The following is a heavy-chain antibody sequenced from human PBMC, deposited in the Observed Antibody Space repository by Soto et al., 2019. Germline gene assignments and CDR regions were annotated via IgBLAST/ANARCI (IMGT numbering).Heavy chain of an antibody. J-gene: IGHJ6*02. V-gene: IGHV6-1*01. Sequence: SQTLSLTCAISGDRVSSDSAAWNWIRQSPSRGLEWLGRTYYRSEWYNDYAVSMKSRIVITPDTSKNQFSLQLNSVTPEDTAVYFCARDYYYGMDVWGQGTTVTVSS. CDR3: ARDYYYGMDV. CDR2: TYYRSEWYN. CDR1: GDRVSSDSAA.